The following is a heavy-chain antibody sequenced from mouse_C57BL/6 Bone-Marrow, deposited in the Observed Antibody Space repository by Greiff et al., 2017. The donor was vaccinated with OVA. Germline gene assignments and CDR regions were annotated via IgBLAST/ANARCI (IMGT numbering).Heavy chain of an antibody. V-gene: IGHV3-6*01. CDR2: ISYDGSN. CDR3: ARNAYYSNYDYYAMDY. CDR1: GYSITSGYY. J-gene: IGHJ4*01. D-gene: IGHD2-5*01. Sequence: DVQLQESGPGLVKPSQSLSLTCSVTGYSITSGYYWNWIRQFPGNKLEWMGSISYDGSNNYNPSLTNRISLTRDTSKNQFFLKFNSVTTEDTASYYCARNAYYSNYDYYAMDYWGQGTSVTVSS.